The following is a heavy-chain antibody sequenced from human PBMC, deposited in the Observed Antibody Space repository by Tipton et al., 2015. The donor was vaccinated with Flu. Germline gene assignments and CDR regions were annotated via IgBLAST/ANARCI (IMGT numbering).Heavy chain of an antibody. J-gene: IGHJ6*02. CDR3: VKAKNYDIVAAYYGMDV. CDR1: GGSISSYY. CDR2: IYYSGST. V-gene: IGHV4-59*01. D-gene: IGHD3-9*01. Sequence: TLSLTCTVSGGSISSYYWSWIRQPPGKGLEWIGYIYYSGSTNYNPSLKSRVTISVDTSKNQFSLKLSSVTAADTAVYYCVKAKNYDIVAAYYGMDVWGQGTTVTVSS.